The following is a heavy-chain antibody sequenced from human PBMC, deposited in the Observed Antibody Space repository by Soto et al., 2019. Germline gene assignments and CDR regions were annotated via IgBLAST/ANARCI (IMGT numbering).Heavy chain of an antibody. V-gene: IGHV1-8*01. D-gene: IGHD3-10*01. CDR2: MNPNSGNT. CDR1: GYTFTSYD. CDR3: ARGITMVRGVIMRY. Sequence: QVQLVQSGAEVKKPGASVKVSCKASGYTFTSYDINWVRQATGQGLEWMGWMNPNSGNTGYAQKFQGRVTMTRNTSISTAYMELRSLRSEDTAVYYCARGITMVRGVIMRYWGQGTLVTVSS. J-gene: IGHJ4*02.